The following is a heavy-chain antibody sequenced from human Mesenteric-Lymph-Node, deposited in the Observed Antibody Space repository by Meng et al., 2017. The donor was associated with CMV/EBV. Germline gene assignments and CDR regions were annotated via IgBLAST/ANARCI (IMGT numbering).Heavy chain of an antibody. V-gene: IGHV2-5*02. J-gene: IGHJ4*02. CDR1: TSGVG. Sequence: TSGVGVGWIRQPPGKALEWLALIYWDDDKRYSPSLKSRLTITKDTSKNQVVLTMTNMDPVDTATYYCAHRYYDILTGYSDPPTFDYWGQGTLVTVSS. D-gene: IGHD3-9*01. CDR2: IYWDDDK. CDR3: AHRYYDILTGYSDPPTFDY.